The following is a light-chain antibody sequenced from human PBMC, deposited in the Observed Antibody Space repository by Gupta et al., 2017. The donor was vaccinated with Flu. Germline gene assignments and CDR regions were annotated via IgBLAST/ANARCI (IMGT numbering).Light chain of an antibody. Sequence: VSPGERATLSCRASQSVSSNLAWYQQKPGQAPRLPFYGASTRATGIPARFSGSGSGTEFTLTISSLQSEDFAVYYCQQYNNWPPPITFGQGTRLEIK. CDR2: GAS. CDR3: QQYNNWPPPIT. V-gene: IGKV3-15*01. J-gene: IGKJ5*01. CDR1: QSVSSN.